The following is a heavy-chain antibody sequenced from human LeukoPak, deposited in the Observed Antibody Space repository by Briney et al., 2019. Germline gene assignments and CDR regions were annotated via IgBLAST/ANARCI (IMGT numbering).Heavy chain of an antibody. Sequence: PGGSLRLSCAASGFTFSSYDIHWVRQAPGKGLEWVANIKQDGSEKYYVDSVKGRFTISRDNAKNSLYLQMNSLRAEDTAVYYCARDTVLKSYGYLYYYYYMDVWGKGTTVTISS. CDR2: IKQDGSEK. D-gene: IGHD5-18*01. J-gene: IGHJ6*03. CDR1: GFTFSSYD. CDR3: ARDTVLKSYGYLYYYYYMDV. V-gene: IGHV3-7*01.